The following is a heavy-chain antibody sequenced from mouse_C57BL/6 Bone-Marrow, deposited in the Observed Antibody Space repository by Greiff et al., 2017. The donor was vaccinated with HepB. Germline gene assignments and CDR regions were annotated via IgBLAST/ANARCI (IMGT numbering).Heavy chain of an antibody. Sequence: QVQLKESGAELARPGASVKLSCKASGYTFTSYGISWVKQRTGQGLEWIGEIYPRSGNTYYNEKFKGKATLTADKSSSTAYMELRSLTSEDSAVYFCARSYYYGSVAYWGQGTLVTVSA. D-gene: IGHD1-1*01. V-gene: IGHV1-81*01. CDR2: IYPRSGNT. CDR3: ARSYYYGSVAY. CDR1: GYTFTSYG. J-gene: IGHJ3*01.